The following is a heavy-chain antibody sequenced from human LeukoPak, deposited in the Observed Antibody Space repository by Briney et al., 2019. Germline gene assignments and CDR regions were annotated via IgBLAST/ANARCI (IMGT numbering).Heavy chain of an antibody. V-gene: IGHV4-59*01. CDR2: IYYSGST. CDR1: GGSISSYY. Sequence: PSETLSLTCTVSGGSISSYYWSWIRQPPGKGLEWIGYIYYSGSTYYNPSLKSRVTISVDTSKNLFSLKLNSVTAADTAVYYCARVQRPLDGADYWGQGTLVTVSS. CDR3: ARVQRPLDGADY. D-gene: IGHD1-1*01. J-gene: IGHJ4*02.